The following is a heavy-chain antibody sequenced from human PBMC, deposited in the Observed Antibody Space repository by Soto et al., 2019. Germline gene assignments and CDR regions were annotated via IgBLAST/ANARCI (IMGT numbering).Heavy chain of an antibody. CDR3: AKRPNYGSGSYDNWFDP. CDR1: GXTFSSYS. Sequence: XSLKLSCAASGXTFSSYSMSWVRQAPGKGLEWVSAISGSGGSTYYADSVKGLFTISRDNSKNTLYLQMNSLRAEDTALYYCAKRPNYGSGSYDNWFDPWGQGTLVTVSS. V-gene: IGHV3-23*01. J-gene: IGHJ5*02. CDR2: ISGSGGST. D-gene: IGHD3-10*01.